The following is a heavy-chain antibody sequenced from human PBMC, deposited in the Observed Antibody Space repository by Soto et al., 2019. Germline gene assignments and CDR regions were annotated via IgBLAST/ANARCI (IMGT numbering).Heavy chain of an antibody. V-gene: IGHV1-3*01. D-gene: IGHD2-15*01. Sequence: ASVKGSCKASGYTYTSYAMHWVRQAPGQRLEWMGWINAGNGNTKYSQKFQGRVTITRDTSASTAYMELSSLRSEDTAVYYCARHLSQGYCSGGSCYFHYYGMDVWGQGTTVTVSS. CDR1: GYTYTSYA. CDR2: INAGNGNT. J-gene: IGHJ6*02. CDR3: ARHLSQGYCSGGSCYFHYYGMDV.